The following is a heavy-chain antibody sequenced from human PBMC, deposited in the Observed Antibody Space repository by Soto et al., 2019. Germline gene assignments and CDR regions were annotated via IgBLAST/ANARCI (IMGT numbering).Heavy chain of an antibody. Sequence: SETLSLTCTVSGGSISSSSYYWGWIRQPPGKGLEWIGSIYYSGSTYYNPSLKSRVTISVDTSKNQFSLKLSSVTAAGTAVYYCARHTPAISISDHWGQGTLVT. D-gene: IGHD2-15*01. J-gene: IGHJ4*02. CDR1: GGSISSSSYY. V-gene: IGHV4-39*01. CDR3: ARHTPAISISDH. CDR2: IYYSGST.